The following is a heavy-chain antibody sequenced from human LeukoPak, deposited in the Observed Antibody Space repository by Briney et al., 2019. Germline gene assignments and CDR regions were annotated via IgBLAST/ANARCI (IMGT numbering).Heavy chain of an antibody. V-gene: IGHV1-46*01. D-gene: IGHD6-6*01. CDR2: INPSGGST. CDR1: GYTFTSYY. Sequence: ASVKVSCKASGYTFTSYYMHWVRQAPGQGLEWMGIINPSGGSTSYAQKFQGRVTMTRDTSTSTVYMELSSLRSEDTAVYYCARAGSGSSMGEDYFDYWGQGTLVTVSS. CDR3: ARAGSGSSMGEDYFDY. J-gene: IGHJ4*02.